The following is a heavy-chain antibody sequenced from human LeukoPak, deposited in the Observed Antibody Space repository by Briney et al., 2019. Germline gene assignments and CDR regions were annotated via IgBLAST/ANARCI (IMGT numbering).Heavy chain of an antibody. CDR1: GGTFSTYA. J-gene: IGHJ4*02. Sequence: ASVKVSCKASGGTFSTYAISWVRQAPGQGLEWMGWINPNSGGAHSAQNFQGRVTMTRDTSISTAYMELSRLRSDDTAVYYCARVGSGNFILNYFDYWGQGTLVTVSS. CDR3: ARVGSGNFILNYFDY. V-gene: IGHV1-2*02. D-gene: IGHD1-26*01. CDR2: INPNSGGA.